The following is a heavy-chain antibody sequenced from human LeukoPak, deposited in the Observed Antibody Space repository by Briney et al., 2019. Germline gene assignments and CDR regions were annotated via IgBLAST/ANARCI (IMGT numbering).Heavy chain of an antibody. Sequence: GASVTVSCKASGYTFTGYYMHWVRQAPGQGLEWMGWINTNSGGTNYAQKFQGRVTMTRDTSISTAYMELSRLRSDDTAVYYCARDFPYNPRYCSSTSCSSPWGQGTLVTVSS. CDR1: GYTFTGYY. V-gene: IGHV1-2*02. CDR2: INTNSGGT. D-gene: IGHD2-2*01. J-gene: IGHJ5*02. CDR3: ARDFPYNPRYCSSTSCSSP.